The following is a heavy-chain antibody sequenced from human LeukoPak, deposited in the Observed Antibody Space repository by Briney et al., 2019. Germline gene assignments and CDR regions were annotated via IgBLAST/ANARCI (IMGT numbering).Heavy chain of an antibody. Sequence: PGGSLRLSCAASGSTFSSYAIHWVRQAPGKGLEWVSAVSGSGGTTHYADSAKGRFTISRDNSKNTLYLQLNSLRAEDTAVYYCAKLLRAGRLLTISLDSWGQGTLVTVSS. CDR1: GSTFSSYA. D-gene: IGHD3-10*01. CDR3: AKLLRAGRLLTISLDS. J-gene: IGHJ4*02. V-gene: IGHV3-23*01. CDR2: VSGSGGTT.